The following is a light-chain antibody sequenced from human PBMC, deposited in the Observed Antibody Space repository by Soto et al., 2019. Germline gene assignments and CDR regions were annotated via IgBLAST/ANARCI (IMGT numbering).Light chain of an antibody. CDR1: QSISNW. Sequence: DIQMTQSPSSLSASVGDRVTITCRASQSISNWLAWYQQKPGKAPKLLIYKASSLESGVPSRFRGSGSGTEFTLTISSLQPDDFATYYCQQYNSDPLTFGGGTKVEIK. CDR2: KAS. CDR3: QQYNSDPLT. J-gene: IGKJ4*01. V-gene: IGKV1-5*03.